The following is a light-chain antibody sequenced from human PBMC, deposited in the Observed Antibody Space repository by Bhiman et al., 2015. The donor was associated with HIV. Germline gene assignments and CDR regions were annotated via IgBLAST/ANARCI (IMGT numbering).Light chain of an antibody. Sequence: QSVLTQPPSVSGAPGQRVTISCTGSSSNIGAGYDVHWYQQLPGTAPKLLIYGNSNRPSGVPDRFSGSKSGTSASLAITGLQADDESDYYCQSYDSSLSHVFGTATRVTVL. CDR1: SSNIGAGYD. CDR3: QSYDSSLSHV. CDR2: GNS. V-gene: IGLV1-40*01. J-gene: IGLJ1*01.